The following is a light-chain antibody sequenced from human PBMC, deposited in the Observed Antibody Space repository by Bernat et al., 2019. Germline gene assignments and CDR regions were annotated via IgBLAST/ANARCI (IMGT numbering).Light chain of an antibody. CDR3: SSYAGGNNFE. J-gene: IGLJ2*01. CDR2: DIT. V-gene: IGLV2-8*01. CDR1: SSDVGRYNF. Sequence: QSALTQPPSASGSPGQSVTISCTGTSSDVGRYNFVSCYQQHPGKAPKLMIYDITKRPSGVPDRFSGSKSGNTASLTVSGLQAEDEADYFCSSYAGGNNFEFGGGTKLTVL.